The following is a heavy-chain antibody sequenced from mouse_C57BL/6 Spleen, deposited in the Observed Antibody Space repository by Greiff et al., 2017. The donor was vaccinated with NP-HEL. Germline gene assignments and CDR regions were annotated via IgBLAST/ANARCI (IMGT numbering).Heavy chain of an antibody. CDR3: ARRYYGSSYKYFDV. CDR1: GYSFTGYY. CDR2: INPSTGGT. D-gene: IGHD1-1*01. J-gene: IGHJ1*03. V-gene: IGHV1-42*01. Sequence: EVQLQQSGPELVKPGASVKISCKASGYSFTGYYMHWVKQSPEKSLEWIGEINPSTGGTTYTQKFKAKATLTVDKSSSTAYMQLKSLTSEDSAVYYCARRYYGSSYKYFDVWGTGTTVTVSS.